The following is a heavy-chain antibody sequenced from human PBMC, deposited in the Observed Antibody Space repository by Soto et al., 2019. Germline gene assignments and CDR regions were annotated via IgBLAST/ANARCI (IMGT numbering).Heavy chain of an antibody. J-gene: IGHJ4*02. Sequence: ASVKVSCKASGYAFTGYYMHWVRQAPGQGLEWMGWINPNSGGTNYAQKFQGRVTMTRDTSISTAYMELSRLRSDDTAVYYCASDLAVDLTSHGDYWGQGTLVTVSS. V-gene: IGHV1-2*02. CDR3: ASDLAVDLTSHGDY. CDR1: GYAFTGYY. D-gene: IGHD6-19*01. CDR2: INPNSGGT.